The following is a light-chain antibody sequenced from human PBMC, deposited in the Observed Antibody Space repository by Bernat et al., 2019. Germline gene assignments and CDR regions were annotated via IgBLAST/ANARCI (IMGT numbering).Light chain of an antibody. V-gene: IGLV2-14*01. J-gene: IGLJ3*02. CDR2: DVS. Sequence: QSALTQPASVSGSPGQSITISCTGTSSDVGGYNYVSWYQQHPGKAPKLMIYDVSNRPSGVSNPFSGSKSGNTASLTISGLQAEDEADYYLSSYTSSRTWVFGGGTKLPVL. CDR3: SSYTSSRTWV. CDR1: SSDVGGYNY.